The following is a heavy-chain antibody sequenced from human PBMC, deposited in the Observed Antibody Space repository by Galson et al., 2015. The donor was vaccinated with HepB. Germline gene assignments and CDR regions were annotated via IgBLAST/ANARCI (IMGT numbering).Heavy chain of an antibody. J-gene: IGHJ4*02. Sequence: SLRLSCAASGFTFSSYAMSWVRQAPGKGLEWVSAISGSGGSTYYADSVKGRFTISRDNSKNTLYLQMNSLRAEDTAVYYCAKGTITMIVVATALDYWGQGTLVTVSS. CDR3: AKGTITMIVVATALDY. CDR2: ISGSGGST. V-gene: IGHV3-23*01. D-gene: IGHD3-22*01. CDR1: GFTFSSYA.